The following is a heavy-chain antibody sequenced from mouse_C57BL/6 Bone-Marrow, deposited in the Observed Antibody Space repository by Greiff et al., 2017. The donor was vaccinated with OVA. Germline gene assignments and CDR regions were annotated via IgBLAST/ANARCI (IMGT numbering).Heavy chain of an antibody. J-gene: IGHJ4*01. CDR1: GFSLTSYG. D-gene: IGHD1-1*01. CDR3: ASTVVAQYYYAMDY. V-gene: IGHV2-3*01. CDR2: IWGDGST. Sequence: VKLVESGPGLVAPSQSLSITCTVSGFSLTSYGVSWVRQPPGKGLEWLGVIWGDGSTNYHSALISRLSISKDNSKSQVFLKLNSLQTDDTATYYCASTVVAQYYYAMDYWGQGTSVTVSS.